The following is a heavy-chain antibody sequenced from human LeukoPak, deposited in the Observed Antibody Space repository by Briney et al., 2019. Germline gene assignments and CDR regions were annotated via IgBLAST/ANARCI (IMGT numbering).Heavy chain of an antibody. CDR3: AREDGSQLDY. J-gene: IGHJ4*02. CDR2: ISSSGSST. CDR1: GFTFSNYE. V-gene: IGHV3-48*03. D-gene: IGHD1-26*01. Sequence: PGGSLRLSCATSGFTFSNYEMSWVRQTPGKGLEWVSYISSSGSSTYYADPVKGRFTISRDNAKSSLCLQMDSPRAGDTAVYYCAREDGSQLDYWGRGTLVTVSS.